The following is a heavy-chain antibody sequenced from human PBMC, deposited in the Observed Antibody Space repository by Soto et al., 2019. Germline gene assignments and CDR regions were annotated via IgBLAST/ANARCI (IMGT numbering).Heavy chain of an antibody. CDR3: ASRHSSPYFDY. CDR1: GGSISSYY. Sequence: SETLSLTCTLSGGSISSYYWSWVRQPPGKGLEWIGYIYYSGSTYYNPSLKSRVTISVDTSKNQFSLKLNSVTAADTAVYYCASRHSSPYFDYWGQGTLVTVSS. CDR2: IYYSGST. J-gene: IGHJ4*02. V-gene: IGHV4-59*08. D-gene: IGHD6-13*01.